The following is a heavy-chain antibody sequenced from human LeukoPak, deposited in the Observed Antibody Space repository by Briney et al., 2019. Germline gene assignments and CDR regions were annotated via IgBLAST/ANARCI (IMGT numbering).Heavy chain of an antibody. CDR3: ARDGLDYYGSVVDY. CDR2: NSTYHDNT. V-gene: IGHV1-18*01. J-gene: IGHJ4*02. CDR1: GYTFTSSD. D-gene: IGHD3-10*01. Sequence: ASVKVSCKASGYTFTSSDISWVRAAPGQGLEWMGWNSTYHDNTHYAQKFQGRVTMTTDTPTGTSYMELRSLRSDDTAVYYCARDGLDYYGSVVDYGGQGTLVTVSS.